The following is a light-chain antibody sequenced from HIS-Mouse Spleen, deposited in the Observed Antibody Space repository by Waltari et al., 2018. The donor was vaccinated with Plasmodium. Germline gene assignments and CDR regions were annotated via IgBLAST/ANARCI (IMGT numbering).Light chain of an antibody. CDR1: ALPKNY. V-gene: IGLV3-10*01. J-gene: IGLJ3*02. CDR2: EDS. Sequence: SYELTQPPSVSVSPGQTARLTCSGDALPKNYAYWYQQKSGQAPVLVLYEDSKRPSGIPERFSGSSSGTMATLTISGAQVEDEADYYCYSTDSSGNHRVFGGGTKLTVL. CDR3: YSTDSSGNHRV.